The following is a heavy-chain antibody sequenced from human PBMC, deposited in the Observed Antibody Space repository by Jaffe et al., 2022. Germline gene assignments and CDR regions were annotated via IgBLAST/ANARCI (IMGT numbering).Heavy chain of an antibody. CDR3: ARDRRDIVARFRAFDI. J-gene: IGHJ3*02. CDR1: GGTFSSYA. CDR2: IIPIFGTA. Sequence: QVQLVQSGAEVKKPGSSVKVSCKASGGTFSSYAISWVRQAPGQGLEWMGGIIPIFGTANYAQKFQGRVTITTDESTSTAYMELSSLRSEDTAVYYCARDRRDIVARFRAFDIWGQGTMVTVSS. V-gene: IGHV1-69*05. D-gene: IGHD5-12*01.